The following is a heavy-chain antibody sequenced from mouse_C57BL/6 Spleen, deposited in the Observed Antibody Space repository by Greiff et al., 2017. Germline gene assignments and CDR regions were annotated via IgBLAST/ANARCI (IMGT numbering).Heavy chain of an antibody. CDR3: ARRAQASWFAY. Sequence: SGASVKISCKASGYAFSSYWMNWVKQRPGKGLEWIGQIYPGDGDTNYNGKFKGKATLTADKSSSTAYMQLSSLTSEDSAVYFCARRAQASWFAYWGQGTLVTVSA. CDR2: IYPGDGDT. D-gene: IGHD3-2*02. V-gene: IGHV1-80*01. J-gene: IGHJ3*01. CDR1: GYAFSSYW.